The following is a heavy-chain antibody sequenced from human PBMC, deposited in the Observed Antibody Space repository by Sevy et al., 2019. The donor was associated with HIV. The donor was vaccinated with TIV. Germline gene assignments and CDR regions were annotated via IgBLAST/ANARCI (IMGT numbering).Heavy chain of an antibody. V-gene: IGHV1-69*13. Sequence: ASVKVSCKASGGDFNNNAITWVRQAPGQGLEWMGGVIPMSGTAKYSQRFQGRVTIIADESRSTTYMELSSLRSDDTAVYFCARVGATLRFCSSTSCYFNWFDSWGQGTLVTVSS. D-gene: IGHD2-2*01. J-gene: IGHJ5*01. CDR1: GGDFNNNA. CDR2: VIPMSGTA. CDR3: ARVGATLRFCSSTSCYFNWFDS.